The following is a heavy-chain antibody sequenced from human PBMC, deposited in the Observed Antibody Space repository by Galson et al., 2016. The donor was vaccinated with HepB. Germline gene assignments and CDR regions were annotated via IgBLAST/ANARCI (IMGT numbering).Heavy chain of an antibody. CDR2: IYYTGNT. CDR3: ARDRYLDSSGHNYLDP. J-gene: IGHJ5*02. D-gene: IGHD3-22*01. Sequence: LSLTCSVSGGSVSSKGYFWTWIRQHPGKGLEWIGYIYYTGNTYYNPSPKSRLDMSVDTSKNQVSLRLSSVTVADTAVYYCARDRYLDSSGHNYLDPWGQGTLVTVSS. CDR1: GGSVSSKGYF. V-gene: IGHV4-31*03.